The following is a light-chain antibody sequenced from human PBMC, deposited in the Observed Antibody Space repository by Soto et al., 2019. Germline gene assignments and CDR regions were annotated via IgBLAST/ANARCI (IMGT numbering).Light chain of an antibody. J-gene: IGKJ1*01. Sequence: IVMTQSPASLSVSPGERATLSCRASQSVYGNLAWYQQKPGQAPRLLVYAASTRATGIPARFSGSVSGTEFTLTISSLQSEDFAVYYCQQYSNWRTFGQGTKVDIK. CDR2: AAS. V-gene: IGKV3-15*01. CDR1: QSVYGN. CDR3: QQYSNWRT.